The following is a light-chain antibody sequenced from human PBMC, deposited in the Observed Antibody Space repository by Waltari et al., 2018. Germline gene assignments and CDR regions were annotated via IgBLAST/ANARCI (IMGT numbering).Light chain of an antibody. J-gene: IGKJ1*01. V-gene: IGKV1-5*01. CDR2: KAS. Sequence: DIQMTQSPSSLSASVGDTVTITCRASQTISSWLDWFQQKRGKAPKLLIYKASSLQSGVPSRFSGSASGTEFTLTISSLQPEDFATYYCLQYSSGRTFGQGTKVEIK. CDR1: QTISSW. CDR3: LQYSSGRT.